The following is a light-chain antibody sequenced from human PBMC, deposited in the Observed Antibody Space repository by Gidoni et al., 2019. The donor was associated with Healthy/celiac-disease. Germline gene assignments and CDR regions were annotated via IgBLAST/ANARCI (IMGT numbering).Light chain of an antibody. J-gene: IGLJ3*02. Sequence: QSALTQPRSVYGSPGPSVTITCTGTSSHVGGYNYVPWYQQHPGKAPNLLIYDVSKRPSGVPDRFSGSKSGNTASLTISGLQAEDEADYYCCSYAGSYTWVFGGGTKLTVL. CDR2: DVS. V-gene: IGLV2-11*01. CDR3: CSYAGSYTWV. CDR1: SSHVGGYNY.